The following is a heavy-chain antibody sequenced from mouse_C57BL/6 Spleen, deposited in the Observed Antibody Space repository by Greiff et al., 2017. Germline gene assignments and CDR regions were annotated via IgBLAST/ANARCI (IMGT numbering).Heavy chain of an antibody. CDR3: VRTLATVVGGYFDY. Sequence: VQLQQSGAELASPGASVTLSCTASGYTFTDHIMNWVKKRPGQGLEWIGRIYPVSGEPNYTQKFMGKATFSVDRSSSTVYMVLNSLTSEDPAVYYCVRTLATVVGGYFDYWGQGTTLTVSS. CDR1: GYTFTDHI. J-gene: IGHJ2*01. D-gene: IGHD1-1*01. CDR2: IYPVSGEP. V-gene: IGHV1-11*01.